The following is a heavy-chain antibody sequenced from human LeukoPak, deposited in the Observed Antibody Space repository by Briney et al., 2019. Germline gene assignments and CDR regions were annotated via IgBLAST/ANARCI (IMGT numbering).Heavy chain of an antibody. CDR3: ARDYYGSGSYYTN. D-gene: IGHD3-10*01. Sequence: GGSLRLSCAASGFTFSSYGMHWVRQAPGKGLEWVAVIWYDGSNKYYADSVKGRFTISRDNSKNTLYLQMNSLRAEDTAVYYCARDYYGSGSYYTNWGQGTLVTVSS. CDR1: GFTFSSYG. V-gene: IGHV3-33*01. J-gene: IGHJ4*02. CDR2: IWYDGSNK.